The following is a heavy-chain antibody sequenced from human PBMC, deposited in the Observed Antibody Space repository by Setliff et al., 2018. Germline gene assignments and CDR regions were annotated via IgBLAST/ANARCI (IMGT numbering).Heavy chain of an antibody. J-gene: IGHJ6*02. CDR1: GYTFTSYY. Sequence: ASVKVSCKASGYTFTSYYMHWVRQAPGQGLEWMGIINPSGGSTSYAQKFQGRVTLTRDTSTSTVYMELSSLRSEDTAVYYCAGTYYNFWSALDYYYYGMDVWGQGTTVTVSS. CDR2: INPSGGST. CDR3: AGTYYNFWSALDYYYYGMDV. V-gene: IGHV1-46*01. D-gene: IGHD3-3*01.